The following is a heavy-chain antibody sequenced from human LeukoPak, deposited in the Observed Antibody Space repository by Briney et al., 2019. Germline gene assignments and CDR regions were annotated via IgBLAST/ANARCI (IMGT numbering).Heavy chain of an antibody. V-gene: IGHV3-11*01. CDR1: GFTFSDYY. D-gene: IGHD3-9*01. Sequence: GGSLRLSCAASGFTFSDYYMSWIRQAPGKGLEWVSYISTIGTTIYYADCVKGRFTISRDNAKNSLYLQMNSLRAADTAVYYCARVQRYDILTGVRGDNWFDPWGQGTLVTVSS. CDR3: ARVQRYDILTGVRGDNWFDP. J-gene: IGHJ5*02. CDR2: ISTIGTTI.